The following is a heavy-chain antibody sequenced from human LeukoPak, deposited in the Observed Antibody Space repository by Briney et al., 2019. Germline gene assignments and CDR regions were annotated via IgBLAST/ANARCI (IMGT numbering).Heavy chain of an antibody. Sequence: PGRSLRLSCAASGINFITYALHWVRQAPGKGLEWVAVISDDGVNKYYADSVKGRFTISRDSSTNTLYLQMSSLRAEDTAVYYCVPDPELPGHDSWGQGTLVTVSS. D-gene: IGHD2-15*01. CDR3: VPDPELPGHDS. J-gene: IGHJ5*02. V-gene: IGHV3-30-3*01. CDR2: ISDDGVNK. CDR1: GINFITYA.